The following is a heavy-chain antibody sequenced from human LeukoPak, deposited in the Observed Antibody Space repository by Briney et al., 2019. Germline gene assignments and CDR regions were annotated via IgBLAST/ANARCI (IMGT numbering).Heavy chain of an antibody. V-gene: IGHV4-61*01. CDR2: IYDSGRT. CDR1: GGSVSSGSYF. CDR3: ARDRLGGYSYVY. Sequence: PSETLSLTCTVSGGSVSSGSYFWTWIRQSPGKRLEYVGYIYDSGRTNYNPSLKSRVTISKDTSKNQFSLKLSSVTAADTAVYYCARDRLGGYSYVYWGQGSLVTVPS. J-gene: IGHJ4*02. D-gene: IGHD5-12*01.